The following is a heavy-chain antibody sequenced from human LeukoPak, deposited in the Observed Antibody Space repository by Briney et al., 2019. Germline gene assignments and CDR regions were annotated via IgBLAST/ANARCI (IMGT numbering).Heavy chain of an antibody. CDR3: ARGGMVRGVITLRYYGMDV. CDR2: INHGGST. V-gene: IGHV4-34*01. J-gene: IGHJ6*04. D-gene: IGHD3-10*01. CDR1: GGSFSGYY. Sequence: PSETLSLTCAVYGGSFSGYYWSWIRQPPGKGLEWIGEINHGGSTNYNPSLKSRVTISVDTSKNQFSLKLSSVTAADTAVYYCARGGMVRGVITLRYYGMDVWGKGTTVTVSS.